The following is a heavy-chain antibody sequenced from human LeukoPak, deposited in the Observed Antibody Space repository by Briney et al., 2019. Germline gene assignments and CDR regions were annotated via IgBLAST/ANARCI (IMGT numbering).Heavy chain of an antibody. CDR3: AKHYDSSGYHAEYFQH. D-gene: IGHD3-22*01. V-gene: IGHV3-30*02. CDR2: IRYDGSNK. CDR1: GFTFSSYG. J-gene: IGHJ1*01. Sequence: GASLRLSCAASGFTFSSYGMHWVRQAPGKGLEWVAFIRYDGSNKYYADSVKGRFTISRDNSKNTLYLQMNSLRAEDTAVYYCAKHYDSSGYHAEYFQHWGQGTLVTVSS.